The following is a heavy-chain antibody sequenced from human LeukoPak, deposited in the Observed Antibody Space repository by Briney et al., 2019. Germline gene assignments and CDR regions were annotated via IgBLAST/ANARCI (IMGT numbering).Heavy chain of an antibody. CDR3: ARTLYIASAPGGFDY. CDR2: INPKNAAT. D-gene: IGHD3-16*01. Sequence: GASVKVSCKASGYTFTGHYIHWVRQAPGQGREWMGWINPKNAATNYAQKFQGRVTMTRDTSTGTVYMEVNALRSDDTAVYYCARTLYIASAPGGFDYWGQGTLVTVSS. CDR1: GYTFTGHY. J-gene: IGHJ4*02. V-gene: IGHV1-2*02.